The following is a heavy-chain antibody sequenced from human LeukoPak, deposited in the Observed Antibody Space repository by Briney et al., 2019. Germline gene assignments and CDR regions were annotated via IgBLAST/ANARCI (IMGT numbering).Heavy chain of an antibody. CDR3: ASAEGRYYELMDV. Sequence: ASVKVSCKASGYIFTGYYMHWVRQAPGQGLEWMGWIIPNSGGTSYAQKFQGRVTMTRDTSISTAYMELSRLRPDDTAVYYCASAEGRYYELMDVWGQGTTVTVSS. CDR2: IIPNSGGT. V-gene: IGHV1-2*02. CDR1: GYIFTGYY. J-gene: IGHJ6*02. D-gene: IGHD3-22*01.